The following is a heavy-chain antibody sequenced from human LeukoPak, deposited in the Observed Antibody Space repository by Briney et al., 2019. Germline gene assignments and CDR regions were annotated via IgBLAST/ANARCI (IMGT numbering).Heavy chain of an antibody. CDR1: GFTFSSYG. D-gene: IGHD2-21*02. CDR2: IWYDGSNK. V-gene: IGHV3-33*01. Sequence: PGRSLRLSCAASGFTFSSYGMHWVRQAPGEGLEWVAVIWYDGSNKYYADSVKGRFTISRDNSKNTLYLQMNSLRAEDTAVYYCALEVTAPSDYWGQGTLVTVSS. CDR3: ALEVTAPSDY. J-gene: IGHJ4*02.